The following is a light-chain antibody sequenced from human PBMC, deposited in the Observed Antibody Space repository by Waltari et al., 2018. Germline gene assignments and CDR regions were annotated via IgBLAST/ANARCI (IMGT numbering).Light chain of an antibody. Sequence: QSVLTQPPSVSGAPGQRVTISCTGSNSHIGAGYDGHWYQQFPGTAPKLLIFGNNNRPSGVPDRFSVSKSGTSASLAITGLQAEDEADYYCQSYDISLSAWVFGGGTKLAVL. V-gene: IGLV1-40*01. CDR1: NSHIGAGYD. CDR3: QSYDISLSAWV. CDR2: GNN. J-gene: IGLJ3*02.